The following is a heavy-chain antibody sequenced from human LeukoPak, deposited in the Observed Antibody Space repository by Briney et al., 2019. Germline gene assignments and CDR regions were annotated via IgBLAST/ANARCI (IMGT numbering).Heavy chain of an antibody. CDR2: IYSGGST. Sequence: GGSLRLSCAASGFTVSSNYMSWVRQAPGKGLEWVSVIYSGGSTYYADSVKGRFTISRDDSKNTAYLQMNSLKTEDTAVYYCTTLAAPDAFDIWGQGTMVTVSS. V-gene: IGHV3-53*01. J-gene: IGHJ3*02. CDR1: GFTVSSNY. D-gene: IGHD6-6*01. CDR3: TTLAAPDAFDI.